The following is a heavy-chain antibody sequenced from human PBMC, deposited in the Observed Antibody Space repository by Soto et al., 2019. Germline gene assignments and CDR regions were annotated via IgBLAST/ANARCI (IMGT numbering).Heavy chain of an antibody. CDR2: ISSSGSTI. CDR3: ASEQWLPLQGDWFDP. J-gene: IGHJ5*02. V-gene: IGHV3-11*01. D-gene: IGHD6-19*01. Sequence: QVQLVESGGGLVKPGGSLRLSCAASGFTFSDYYMSWIRQAPGKGLEWVSYISSSGSTIYYADSVKGRFTISRDNAKNSMYLKMNSLRDEDTAVYYCASEQWLPLQGDWFDPWGQGTLVTVSS. CDR1: GFTFSDYY.